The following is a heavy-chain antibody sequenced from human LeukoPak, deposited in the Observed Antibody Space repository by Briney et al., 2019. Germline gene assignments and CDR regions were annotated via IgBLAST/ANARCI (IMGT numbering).Heavy chain of an antibody. CDR2: IYHSGST. CDR3: ARGGDGDYLDY. V-gene: IGHV4-30-2*01. CDR1: GGSISSGGYS. D-gene: IGHD4-17*01. Sequence: SQTLSLTRAVSGGSISSGGYSWSWIRQPPGKGLEWIGYIYHSGSTYYNPSLESRVTISVDRSKNQFSLKLSSVTAADTAVYYCARGGDGDYLDYWGQGTLVTVSS. J-gene: IGHJ4*02.